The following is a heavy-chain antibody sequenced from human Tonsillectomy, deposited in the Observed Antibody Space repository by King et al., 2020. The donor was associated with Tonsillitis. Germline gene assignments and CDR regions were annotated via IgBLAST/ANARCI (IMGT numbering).Heavy chain of an antibody. CDR1: GFTFSNFG. Sequence: VQLVESGGGVVQPGRSLRLSCAASGFTFSNFGVHWVRQAPGKGLEWVAVISYDGSNKYYADSVKGRFNISRDNSKNTLYLQMNSLRAEDTAVYYCARPEVTPPKYYYDGMDVWGQGTTVTVSS. J-gene: IGHJ6*02. CDR2: ISYDGSNK. CDR3: ARPEVTPPKYYYDGMDV. D-gene: IGHD3-16*01. V-gene: IGHV3-33*05.